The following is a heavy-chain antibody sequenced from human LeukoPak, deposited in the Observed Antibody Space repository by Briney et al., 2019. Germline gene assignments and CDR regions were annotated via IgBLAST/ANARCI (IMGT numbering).Heavy chain of an antibody. CDR3: ARSLNIGAASISYDI. D-gene: IGHD6-13*01. CDR1: GGTFSSYA. J-gene: IGHJ3*02. CDR2: IIPIFGTA. V-gene: IGHV1-69*05. Sequence: SVKVSCKASGGTFSSYAISGVRQAPGQGLEWMGGIIPIFGTANYAQKFQGRVTITTDESTSTAYVELSSLRSEDTAVYYCARSLNIGAASISYDIWGQGTMVTVSS.